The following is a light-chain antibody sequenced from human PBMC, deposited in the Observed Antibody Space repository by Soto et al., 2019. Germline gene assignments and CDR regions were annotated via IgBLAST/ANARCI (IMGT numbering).Light chain of an antibody. CDR2: DAS. CDR1: QSISSW. Sequence: DIQMTQPPSPLSASIGDRVTITCRASQSISSWLAWYQQKPGKAPKLLIYDASSLESGVPSRFSGSGSGTEFTLTISSLQPDDFATYYCQQYNSYSLTFGGGAKV. CDR3: QQYNSYSLT. V-gene: IGKV1-5*01. J-gene: IGKJ4*01.